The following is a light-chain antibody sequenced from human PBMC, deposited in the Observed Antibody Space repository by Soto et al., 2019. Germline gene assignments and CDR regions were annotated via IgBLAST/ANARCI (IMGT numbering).Light chain of an antibody. Sequence: EIVLTQSPATLSLSPGERATLSCRASQRVSSYLAWYQQKPGQAPRLLISYASNRATGIPARFSGSGSGTDFTLTISSLETEDFAVYYCQQRSNWPLTFGGGTKVEIK. J-gene: IGKJ4*01. V-gene: IGKV3-11*01. CDR1: QRVSSY. CDR2: YAS. CDR3: QQRSNWPLT.